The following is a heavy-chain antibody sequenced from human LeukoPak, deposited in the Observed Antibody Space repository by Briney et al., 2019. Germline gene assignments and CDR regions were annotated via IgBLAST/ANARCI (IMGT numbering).Heavy chain of an antibody. Sequence: SETLSLTCTVSGGSISSYYWSWIRQPPGKGLEWIGYIYYSGSTNYNPSLKSRVTISVDTSKNQFSLKLSSVTAADTAVYCCARVFGRDYFVDYWGQGTLVTVSS. CDR3: ARVFGRDYFVDY. D-gene: IGHD2/OR15-2a*01. CDR1: GGSISSYY. CDR2: IYYSGST. V-gene: IGHV4-59*01. J-gene: IGHJ4*02.